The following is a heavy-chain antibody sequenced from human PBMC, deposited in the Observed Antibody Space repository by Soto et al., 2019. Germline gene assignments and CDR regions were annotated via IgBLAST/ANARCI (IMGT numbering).Heavy chain of an antibody. CDR1: GFTFSSYG. Sequence: QVQLVECGGGVVQPGRSLRLSCAASGFTFSSYGMHWVRQAPGKGLEWVAVISYDGSNKYYADSVKGRFTISRDNSKNTLYLQMNSLRAEDTAVYYCAKDLRRYDSSGTNHRFDPWGQGTLVTVSS. J-gene: IGHJ5*02. D-gene: IGHD3-22*01. V-gene: IGHV3-30*18. CDR3: AKDLRRYDSSGTNHRFDP. CDR2: ISYDGSNK.